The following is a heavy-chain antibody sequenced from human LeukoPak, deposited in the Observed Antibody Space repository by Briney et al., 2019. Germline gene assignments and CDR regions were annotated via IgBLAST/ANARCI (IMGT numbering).Heavy chain of an antibody. V-gene: IGHV4-30-2*01. CDR1: GVSISSGGYY. Sequence: SQTLSLTCTVSGVSISSGGYYWSWIRQPPGKGLEWIGYIYHSGSTYYNPSLKSRVTISVDRSKNQFSLKLSSVTAADTAVYYCARDRMGCGGDCFLGSEYFQHWGQGTLVTVSS. J-gene: IGHJ1*01. CDR2: IYHSGST. CDR3: ARDRMGCGGDCFLGSEYFQH. D-gene: IGHD2-21*02.